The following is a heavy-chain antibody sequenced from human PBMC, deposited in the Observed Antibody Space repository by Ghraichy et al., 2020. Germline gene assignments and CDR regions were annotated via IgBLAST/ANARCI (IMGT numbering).Heavy chain of an antibody. V-gene: IGHV3-30*04. Sequence: GESLNISCAASGFKFSSYTMHWVRQAPGKGLEWVSVILYDGSNKYYADPVMGRFTISRDNSKNTVFLQMNSLIVEDTAVYYCARDYEPGIVTTAPTNYFDYWGQGTLVTVSS. D-gene: IGHD1-1*01. J-gene: IGHJ4*02. CDR2: ILYDGSNK. CDR1: GFKFSSYT. CDR3: ARDYEPGIVTTAPTNYFDY.